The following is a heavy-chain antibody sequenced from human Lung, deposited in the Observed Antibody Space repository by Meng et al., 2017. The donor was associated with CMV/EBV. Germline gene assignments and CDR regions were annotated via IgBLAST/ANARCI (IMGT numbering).Heavy chain of an antibody. CDR3: ARENVGWVYGLGLGY. Sequence: LXCTVSGGFISNFYWSWVRQPPGKGLEWVGYIYDSGTKNNPSHKSRVTISIDTYKDQHSLNLISVSVADTAAYYCARENVGWVYGLGLGYWGQGTLVTVSS. V-gene: IGHV4-59*01. CDR1: GGFISNFY. J-gene: IGHJ4*02. D-gene: IGHD3-10*01. CDR2: IYDSGT.